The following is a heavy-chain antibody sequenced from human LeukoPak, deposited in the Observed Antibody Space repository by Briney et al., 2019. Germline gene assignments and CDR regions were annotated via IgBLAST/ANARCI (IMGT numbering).Heavy chain of an antibody. CDR1: GFSLSTSGMC. V-gene: IGHV2-70*11. J-gene: IGHJ3*02. Sequence: SGPALVKPTQTLTLTCPFSGFSLSTSGMCVSWIRQPPGKALEWLARIDWDDDKYYSTSLKTRLTISKDTSKNQVVLTMTNMDPVDTATYYGARIALSPRNAFDIWGQGTMVTVSS. CDR3: ARIALSPRNAFDI. CDR2: IDWDDDK.